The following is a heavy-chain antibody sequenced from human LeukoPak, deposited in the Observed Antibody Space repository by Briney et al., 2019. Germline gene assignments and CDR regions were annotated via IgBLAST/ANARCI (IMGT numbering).Heavy chain of an antibody. CDR3: ARDRGKVQLLWFGELASPTHYYYYGMDV. J-gene: IGHJ6*02. Sequence: GGSLRLSCAASGFTFSSYSMNWVRQAPGKGLEWVSSISSSSSYIYYADSVKGRFTISRDNAKNSLYLQMNSLRAEDTAVYYCARDRGKVQLLWFGELASPTHYYYYGMDVWGQGTTVTVSS. D-gene: IGHD3-10*01. V-gene: IGHV3-21*01. CDR1: GFTFSSYS. CDR2: ISSSSSYI.